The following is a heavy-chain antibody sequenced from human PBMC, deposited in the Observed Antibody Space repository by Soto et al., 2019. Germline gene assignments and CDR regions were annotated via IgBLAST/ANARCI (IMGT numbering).Heavy chain of an antibody. CDR1: GFTFSSYW. V-gene: IGHV3-74*01. CDR2: MNSDGSTT. D-gene: IGHD2-8*01. Sequence: GSLRLSCAASGFTFSSYWMHWVRQAPGKGLVWVSRMNSDGSTTSYADSVKGRFTISRDNATSTAYMELSSLRSEDTAVYYCARGRDIVLMVYALPMDVWGQGTTVTVSS. CDR3: ARGRDIVLMVYALPMDV. J-gene: IGHJ6*02.